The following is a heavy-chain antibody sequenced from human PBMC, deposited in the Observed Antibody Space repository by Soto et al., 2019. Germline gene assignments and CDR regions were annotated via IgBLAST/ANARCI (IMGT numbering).Heavy chain of an antibody. CDR2: IIPIFGTA. J-gene: IGHJ5*02. CDR1: GGTFSSYA. Sequence: VKVSCKASGGTFSSYAISWVRQAPGQGLEWMGGIIPIFGTANYAQRFQGRVTITADKSTSTAYMELSSLRSEDTAVYYCARESHDIVVVPATVLGPFTWFDPWGQGTLVTVSS. CDR3: ARESHDIVVVPATVLGPFTWFDP. V-gene: IGHV1-69*13. D-gene: IGHD2-2*01.